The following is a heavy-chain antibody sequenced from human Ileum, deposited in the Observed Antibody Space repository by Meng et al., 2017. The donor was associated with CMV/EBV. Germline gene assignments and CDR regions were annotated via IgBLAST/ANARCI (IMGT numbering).Heavy chain of an antibody. J-gene: IGHJ4*02. CDR1: GCTWGRYA. D-gene: IGHD4-17*01. CDR3: AKDVTVTKFDF. V-gene: IGHV3-23*01. Sequence: CAAAGCTWGRYAKSWVRQAPGKGLEWNLTISGSGFSTYHADSVKGRFTISRDNSKNTLYLQMNSLRAEDTAVYYCAKDVTVTKFDFWGQGTLVTVSS. CDR2: ISGSGFST.